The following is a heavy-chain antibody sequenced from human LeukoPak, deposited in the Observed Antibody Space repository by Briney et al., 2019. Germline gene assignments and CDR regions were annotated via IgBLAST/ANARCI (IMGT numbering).Heavy chain of an antibody. V-gene: IGHV4-59*01. Sequence: PSETLSLTCTVSGGSISSYYWSWIRQPPGKGLEWIGYSYYSGSTNYNPSLKSRVTISVDLSKNPFSLKLSSVTAADTAVYYCATRRDGYNPPDAFDIWGQGTMVTVSS. CDR2: SYYSGST. CDR1: GGSISSYY. D-gene: IGHD5-24*01. J-gene: IGHJ3*02. CDR3: ATRRDGYNPPDAFDI.